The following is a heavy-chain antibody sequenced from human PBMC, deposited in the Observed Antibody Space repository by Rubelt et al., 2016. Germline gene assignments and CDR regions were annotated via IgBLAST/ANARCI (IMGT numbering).Heavy chain of an antibody. CDR2: IIPIFEKA. CDR3: LVREPDYSFSS. D-gene: IGHD2-15*01. J-gene: IGHJ4*02. Sequence: VFSWVRQAPGQGLEWMGGIIPIFEKANYTRKYQGRLSITADDLTTTAFMELTGLRSEDTAIYYCLVREPDYSFSSWGPGTLVTVSS. CDR1: V. V-gene: IGHV1-69*01.